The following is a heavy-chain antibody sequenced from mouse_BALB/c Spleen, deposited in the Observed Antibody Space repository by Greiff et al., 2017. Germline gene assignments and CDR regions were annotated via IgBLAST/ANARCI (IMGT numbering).Heavy chain of an antibody. CDR3: TRRMITTEDYAMDY. Sequence: KQPGSELVRPGASVKLSCKASGYTFTSYWMHWVKQRPGQGLEWIGNIYPGSGSTNYDEKFKSKATLTVDTSSSTAYMQLSSLTSEDSAVYYCTRRMITTEDYAMDYWGQGTSVTVSS. D-gene: IGHD2-4*01. CDR2: IYPGSGST. CDR1: GYTFTSYW. V-gene: IGHV1S22*01. J-gene: IGHJ4*01.